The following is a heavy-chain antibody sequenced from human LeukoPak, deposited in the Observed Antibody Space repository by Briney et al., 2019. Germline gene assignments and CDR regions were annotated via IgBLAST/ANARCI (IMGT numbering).Heavy chain of an antibody. D-gene: IGHD3-22*01. CDR3: ARGVGYYYDSSGYYDY. Sequence: SQTLSLTCAISGDSVSSNSAAWNWIRQSPSRGLEWLGRTYYRSKWYNDYAVSVKSRITINPDTSKNQFSLQLNSVTPEDTAVYYCARGVGYYYDSSGYYDYWGQGTLVTVSS. CDR1: GDSVSSNSAA. J-gene: IGHJ4*02. CDR2: TYYRSKWYN. V-gene: IGHV6-1*01.